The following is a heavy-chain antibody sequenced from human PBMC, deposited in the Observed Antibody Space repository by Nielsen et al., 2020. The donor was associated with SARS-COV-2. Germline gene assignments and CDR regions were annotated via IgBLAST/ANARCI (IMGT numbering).Heavy chain of an antibody. J-gene: IGHJ6*02. CDR3: ARARATIFGLVMSYGMDV. D-gene: IGHD3/OR15-3a*01. CDR1: GYTFTDDY. V-gene: IGHV1-2*06. Sequence: ASVKVSCKDSGYTFTDDYIHWVRQAPGQGIEWMGRINPYSGGTNDAQKFQGTVTMTRDASISTVYMELTSDDTAVYYCARARATIFGLVMSYGMDVWGQGTTVAVSS. CDR2: INPYSGGT.